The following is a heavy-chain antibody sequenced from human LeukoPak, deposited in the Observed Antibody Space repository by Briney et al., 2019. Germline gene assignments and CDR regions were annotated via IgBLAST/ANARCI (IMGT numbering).Heavy chain of an antibody. V-gene: IGHV3-48*04. D-gene: IGHD1-26*01. Sequence: PGGSLRLSCADSGFTFSSYSMNWVRQAPGKGLEWVSYISSSGSTIYYADSVKGRFTISRDNAKNSLYLQMNSLRAEDTAVYYCARGDSGSYYFDYWGQGTLVTVSS. CDR3: ARGDSGSYYFDY. J-gene: IGHJ4*02. CDR1: GFTFSSYS. CDR2: ISSSGSTI.